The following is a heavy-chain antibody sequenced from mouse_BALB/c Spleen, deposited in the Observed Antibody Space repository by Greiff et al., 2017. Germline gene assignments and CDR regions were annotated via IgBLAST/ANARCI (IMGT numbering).Heavy chain of an antibody. J-gene: IGHJ4*01. CDR1: GFNIQDTY. V-gene: IGHV14-3*02. Sequence: VQLKESGAELVKPGASVKLSCTASGFNIQDTYMHWVKQRPEQGLEWIGRIDPANGNTKYDPKFQGKATITADTSSNTAYLQLSSLTSEDTAVDYCARGDYTAAMDDWGQGTSVTVSS. D-gene: IGHD2-4*01. CDR2: IDPANGNT. CDR3: ARGDYTAAMDD.